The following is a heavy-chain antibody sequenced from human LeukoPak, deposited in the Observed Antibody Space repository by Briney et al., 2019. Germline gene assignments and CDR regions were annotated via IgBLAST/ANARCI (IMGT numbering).Heavy chain of an antibody. CDR3: AKGSKYDFWSGYPDY. Sequence: GGSLRLSCAASGFTFSSYAITWVRQAPGKGLEWVSTISGSGGSTYYADSVRGRFTISRDNSKNTLYLQMNSLRAEDTAVYYCAKGSKYDFWSGYPDYWGQGTLVTVSS. D-gene: IGHD3-3*01. CDR1: GFTFSSYA. CDR2: ISGSGGST. J-gene: IGHJ4*02. V-gene: IGHV3-23*01.